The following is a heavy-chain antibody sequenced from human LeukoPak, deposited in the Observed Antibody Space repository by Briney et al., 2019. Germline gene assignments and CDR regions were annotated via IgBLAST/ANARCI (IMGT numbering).Heavy chain of an antibody. CDR2: ISGDGSST. D-gene: IGHD4-11*01. J-gene: IGHJ4*02. V-gene: IGHV3-74*03. CDR1: GFIFSSYW. Sequence: PGGSLTLSCAASGFIFSSYWMHWVRQVPGKRLVWVSRISGDGSSTTYADSVKGRFTISRDNAKNTLYLQMSSLRAEDTAVYYCVRDRETTVTTLDFWGQGTVVTVSS. CDR3: VRDRETTVTTLDF.